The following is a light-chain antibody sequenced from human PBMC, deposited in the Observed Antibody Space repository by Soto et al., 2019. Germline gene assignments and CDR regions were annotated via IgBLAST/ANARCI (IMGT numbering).Light chain of an antibody. CDR1: QSLSSRY. J-gene: IGKJ2*01. CDR3: QQYGSVPPNT. CDR2: GAS. Sequence: EIVLTQSPGTLSLSPGERATLSCRASQSLSSRYFAWYQQKPGQAPRLLVYGASSRATGIPDRFSCSGSGTDFTLTISRLLPEDFAVYCCQQYGSVPPNTFGQGTKLEIK. V-gene: IGKV3-20*01.